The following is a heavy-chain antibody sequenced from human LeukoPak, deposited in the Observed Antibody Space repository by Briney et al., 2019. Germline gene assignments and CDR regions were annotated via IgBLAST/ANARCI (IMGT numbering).Heavy chain of an antibody. CDR1: GYTFTSYG. J-gene: IGHJ4*02. V-gene: IGHV1-18*01. D-gene: IGHD1-26*01. Sequence: ASVKVSCKASGYTFTSYGISWVRQAPGQGLEWMGWISAYNGNTNYAQKLQGRVTMTRDMSTSTVYMELSSLRSEDTAVYYCARLSGSYYPYFDYWGQGTLVTVSS. CDR3: ARLSGSYYPYFDY. CDR2: ISAYNGNT.